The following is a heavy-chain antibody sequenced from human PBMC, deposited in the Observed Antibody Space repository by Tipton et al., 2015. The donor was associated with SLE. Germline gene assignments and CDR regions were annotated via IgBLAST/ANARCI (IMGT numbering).Heavy chain of an antibody. CDR1: GGSFSGYY. CDR3: TGTSSRSYYDYYGMDV. V-gene: IGHV4-34*01. D-gene: IGHD3-10*01. J-gene: IGHJ6*02. Sequence: GLVKPSETLSLTCGVYGGSFSGYYWSWIRQSPGKGLEWIGEINHRGRPNYKPSLRSRVTISVDMSKNQFSLKMTSVTAADTALYYCTGTSSRSYYDYYGMDVWGQGTTVTVSS. CDR2: INHRGRP.